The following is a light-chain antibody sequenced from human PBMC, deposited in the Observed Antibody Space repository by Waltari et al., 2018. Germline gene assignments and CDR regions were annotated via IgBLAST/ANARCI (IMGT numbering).Light chain of an antibody. J-gene: IGKJ4*01. CDR3: QQRYSWPLT. CDR1: QSIGSS. CDR2: DAS. V-gene: IGKV3-11*01. Sequence: EIVLTQSPATLSLSPGERAPLSCRASQSIGSSLAWYQQKPGQAPRRLVSDASTRASDIPARFSASGSGTDFTLSISSLEPEDFAVYFCQQRYSWPLTFGGGTKVDLK.